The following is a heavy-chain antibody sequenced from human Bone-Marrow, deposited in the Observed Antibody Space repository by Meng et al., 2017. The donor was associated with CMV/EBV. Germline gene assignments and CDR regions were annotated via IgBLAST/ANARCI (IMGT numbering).Heavy chain of an antibody. V-gene: IGHV4-39*07. CDR3: ARVEGWGVPAAIHEYYFDY. CDR2: IYYSGST. D-gene: IGHD2-2*02. Sequence: GSLRLSCTVSGGFISSSSYYWGWIRQPPGKGLEWIGSIYYSGSTYYNPSLKSRVTISVDTSKNQFSLKLSSVTAADTAVYYCARVEGWGVPAAIHEYYFDYWGQGTLVTVSS. J-gene: IGHJ4*02. CDR1: GGFISSSSYY.